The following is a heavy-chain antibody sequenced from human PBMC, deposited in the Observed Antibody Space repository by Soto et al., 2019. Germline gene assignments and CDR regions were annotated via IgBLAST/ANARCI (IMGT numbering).Heavy chain of an antibody. V-gene: IGHV3-9*01. CDR3: AKATRLTDTGSD. CDR2: ISWNIVSI. Sequence: EVQLVEAGGGLVQPARSRSLSCAASGFTFDDYALHWVRQVPGQGLEWISGISWNIVSIHYADSVKGRITISRDNAKNSLYLQMHNLRGEDTALYYCAKATRLTDTGSDWGQGTLVTVSS. D-gene: IGHD2-8*02. CDR1: GFTFDDYA. J-gene: IGHJ4*02.